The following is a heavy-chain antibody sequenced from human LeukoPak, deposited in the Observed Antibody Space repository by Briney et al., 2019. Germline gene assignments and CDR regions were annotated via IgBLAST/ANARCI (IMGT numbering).Heavy chain of an antibody. CDR3: ARDRRGSHYYYGMDV. J-gene: IGHJ6*02. Sequence: HAGGSLRLSCAASGFTVSSNYMSWVRQAPGKGLEWVSVIYSGGSTYYADSVKGRFTISRDNSKNTLYLQMNSLRAEDTAVYYCARDRRGSHYYYGMDVWGQGTTVTVSS. CDR1: GFTVSSNY. CDR2: IYSGGST. V-gene: IGHV3-66*01.